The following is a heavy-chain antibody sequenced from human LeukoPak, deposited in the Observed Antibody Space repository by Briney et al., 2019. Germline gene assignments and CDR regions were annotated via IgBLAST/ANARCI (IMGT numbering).Heavy chain of an antibody. CDR3: AKDGLYYDGSAHVYYFDY. J-gene: IGHJ4*02. CDR2: ITGSGDYT. D-gene: IGHD3-22*01. Sequence: PGGSLRLSCAASGFTFSGYAMTWVRQAPGKGLEWVSSITGSGDYTYYIDSVKGRFTISRDNSKNILYLQMNSLRGEDTALYHCAKDGLYYDGSAHVYYFDYWGQGTLVAVSS. V-gene: IGHV3-23*01. CDR1: GFTFSGYA.